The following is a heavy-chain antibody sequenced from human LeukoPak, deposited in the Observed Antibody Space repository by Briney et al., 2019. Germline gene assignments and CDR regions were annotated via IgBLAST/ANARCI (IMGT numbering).Heavy chain of an antibody. CDR1: GYTFTSYG. D-gene: IGHD3-10*01. CDR2: MNPNSGNT. J-gene: IGHJ6*02. Sequence: ASVKVSCKASGYTFTSYGINWVRQATGQGLEWMGWMNPNSGNTGYAQKFQGRVTMTRNTSISTAYMELSSLRSEDTAVYYCATAMAYGSGSYSDYYYGMDVWGQGTTVTVSS. V-gene: IGHV1-8*01. CDR3: ATAMAYGSGSYSDYYYGMDV.